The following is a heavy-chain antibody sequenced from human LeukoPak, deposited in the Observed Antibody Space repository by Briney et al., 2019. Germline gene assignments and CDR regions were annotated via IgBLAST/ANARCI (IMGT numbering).Heavy chain of an antibody. CDR3: ARGPYYYGSGSYYKN. CDR2: INHSGST. V-gene: IGHV4-34*01. J-gene: IGHJ4*02. D-gene: IGHD3-10*01. CDR1: GGSFSGYY. Sequence: PSETLSLTCAVYGGSFSGYYWSWIRQPPGKGLEWIGEINHSGSTKYNPSLKSRVTISVDTSKNQFSLKLSSVTAADTAVYYCARGPYYYGSGSYYKNWGQGTLFTASS.